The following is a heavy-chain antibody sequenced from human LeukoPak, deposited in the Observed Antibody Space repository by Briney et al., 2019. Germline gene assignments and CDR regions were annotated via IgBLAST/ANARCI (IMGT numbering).Heavy chain of an antibody. V-gene: IGHV4-59*01. CDR3: ARARMVRGARFDP. D-gene: IGHD3-10*01. CDR1: GGSISSYY. J-gene: IGHJ5*02. CDR2: IYYSGST. Sequence: SETLSLTCTVSGGSISSYYWSGIRQPPGKGLEWIGYIYYSGSTNYNPSLKSRVTISVDTSKNQFSLKLSSVTAADTAVYYCARARMVRGARFDPWGQGTLVTVSS.